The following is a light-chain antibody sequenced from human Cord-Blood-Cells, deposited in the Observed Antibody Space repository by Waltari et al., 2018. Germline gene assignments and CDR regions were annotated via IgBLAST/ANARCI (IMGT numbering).Light chain of an antibody. CDR2: WAP. V-gene: IGKV4-1*01. J-gene: IGKJ2*01. Sequence: DIVMTQFPDSLAVSLGERAPINCKSRQSFLYSSNNKNYLAWYQQKPGQPPKLLIYWAPTRESGVPDRFSGSGSGTDFTLTISSLQAEDVAVYYCQQYYSTPYTFGQGTKLEIK. CDR3: QQYYSTPYT. CDR1: QSFLYSSNNKNY.